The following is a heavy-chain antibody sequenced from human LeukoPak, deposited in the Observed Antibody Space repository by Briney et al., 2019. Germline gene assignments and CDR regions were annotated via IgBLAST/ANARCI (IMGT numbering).Heavy chain of an antibody. CDR2: INPNSGGT. V-gene: IGHV1-2*02. CDR3: ARDLAGHCSSSNCYADY. J-gene: IGHJ4*02. CDR1: GYTFTGYY. Sequence: ASVKVSCKASGYTFTGYYMHWVRQAPGQGLEWMGWINPNSGGTNYAQKFQGRVTMTRDTSISTAYMELSRLRFDDTAVYYCARDLAGHCSSSNCYADYWGQGTLVTVSS. D-gene: IGHD2-2*01.